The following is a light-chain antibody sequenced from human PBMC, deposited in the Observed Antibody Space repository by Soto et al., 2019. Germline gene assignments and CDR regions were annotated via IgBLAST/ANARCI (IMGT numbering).Light chain of an antibody. CDR3: QQYGDWPLT. J-gene: IGKJ4*01. CDR2: ATS. V-gene: IGKV3-15*01. Sequence: EIVLTQSPATRSVPPGDIATLSCRATQSVGNNFAWYQQKPGQAPRLLIFATSTRATGVTARFSGSGSGTEFTPTISSLQSEDFAVYYCQQYGDWPLTFGGGAKVVIE. CDR1: QSVGNN.